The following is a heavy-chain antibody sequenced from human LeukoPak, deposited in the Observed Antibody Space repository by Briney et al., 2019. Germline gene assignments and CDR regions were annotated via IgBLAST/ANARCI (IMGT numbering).Heavy chain of an antibody. CDR3: AKAVSYDCSSTSCYFDY. V-gene: IGHV3-43*02. Sequence: GGSLRLSCAASGFTFDDYAMHWVRQALGKGLEWVSLISGDGGSTYYADSVKGRFTISRDNSKNSLYLQMNSLRTEDTALYYCAKAVSYDCSSTSCYFDYWGQGTLVTVSS. CDR2: ISGDGGST. CDR1: GFTFDDYA. J-gene: IGHJ4*02. D-gene: IGHD2-2*01.